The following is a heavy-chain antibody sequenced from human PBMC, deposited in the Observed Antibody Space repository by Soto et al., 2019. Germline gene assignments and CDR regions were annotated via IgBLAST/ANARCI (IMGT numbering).Heavy chain of an antibody. CDR3: ARGEAAGMRDYYYGMDV. CDR2: TYYRSKWYN. V-gene: IGHV6-1*01. J-gene: IGHJ6*02. CDR1: GDSVSSKSAA. D-gene: IGHD6-13*01. Sequence: SQTLSLTCAISGDSVSSKSAAWNWIRQSPSRGLEWLGRTYYRSKWYNDYAVSVKSRITINPDTSKNQFSLQLNSVTPEDTAVYYCARGEAAGMRDYYYGMDVWGQGTTVTVSS.